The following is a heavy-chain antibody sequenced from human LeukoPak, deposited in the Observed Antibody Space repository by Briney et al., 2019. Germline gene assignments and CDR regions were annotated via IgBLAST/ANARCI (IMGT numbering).Heavy chain of an antibody. D-gene: IGHD2-21*01. V-gene: IGHV4-61*02. CDR3: ARGGIPDY. CDR2: IYTSGST. Sequence: SETLSLTCTVSGGSLSSVNFYWSWIRQPAGKGLEWIGRIYTSGSTNYNPSLKSRVTISVDTSRNQFSLKLSSVTAADTAVYYCARGGIPDYWGQGILVTVSS. CDR1: GGSLSSVNFY. J-gene: IGHJ4*02.